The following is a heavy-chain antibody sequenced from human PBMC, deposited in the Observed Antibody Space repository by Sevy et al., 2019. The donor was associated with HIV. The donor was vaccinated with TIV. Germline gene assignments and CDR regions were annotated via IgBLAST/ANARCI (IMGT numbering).Heavy chain of an antibody. D-gene: IGHD6-19*01. Sequence: GGCLRLSCAASGFTFSSYSMNWVRQAPGKGLEWVSSISSSSSYIYYADSVKGRFTISRDNANNSLYLQMNSLRAEDTTVYYCARVAALQWLGHNWFDPWGQGTLVTVSS. V-gene: IGHV3-21*01. CDR1: GFTFSSYS. CDR3: ARVAALQWLGHNWFDP. CDR2: ISSSSSYI. J-gene: IGHJ5*02.